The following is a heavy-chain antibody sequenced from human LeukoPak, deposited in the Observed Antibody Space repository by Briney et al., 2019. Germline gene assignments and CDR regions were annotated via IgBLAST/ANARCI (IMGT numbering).Heavy chain of an antibody. CDR2: IYYSGST. J-gene: IGHJ5*02. D-gene: IGHD2-2*02. Sequence: SETLSLTCTVSGGSLSSYYWSWIRQPPGKGLEWIGYIYYSGSTNYNPSLKSRVTISVDTSKNQFSLKLSSVTAADTAVYYCARRGVRPYCSSTSCYTNWFDPWGQGTLVTVSS. V-gene: IGHV4-59*12. CDR3: ARRGVRPYCSSTSCYTNWFDP. CDR1: GGSLSSYY.